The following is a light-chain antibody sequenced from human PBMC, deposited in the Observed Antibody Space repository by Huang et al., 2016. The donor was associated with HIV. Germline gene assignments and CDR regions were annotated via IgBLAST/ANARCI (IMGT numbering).Light chain of an antibody. V-gene: IGKV4-1*01. CDR1: QSVLHSPNNRDY. J-gene: IGKJ1*01. CDR2: WAS. Sequence: DIVMTQSPDSLAVSLGERATINCKSSQSVLHSPNNRDYLAWYQQKPGQPPKLLIYWASPRESGVPDRFSGSGSVTDFTLTVSTLQAEDVAVYYCQQCYTTPWTFGQGTKVEIK. CDR3: QQCYTTPWT.